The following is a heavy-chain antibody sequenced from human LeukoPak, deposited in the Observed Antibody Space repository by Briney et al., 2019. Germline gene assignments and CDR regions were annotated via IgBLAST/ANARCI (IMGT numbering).Heavy chain of an antibody. CDR3: ARTEFSYCSSTSCSPLDV. CDR1: GDSVSSNSAA. J-gene: IGHJ6*04. V-gene: IGHV6-1*01. D-gene: IGHD2-2*01. CDR2: TYYRSKWYN. Sequence: SQTLSLTCAISGDSVSSNSAAWNWIRQSPSRGLEWLGRTYYRSKWYNDYAVSVKSRITINPDTSKNHFSLQLNSVTPEDTAVYYCARTEFSYCSSTSCSPLDVWGKGTTVTVSS.